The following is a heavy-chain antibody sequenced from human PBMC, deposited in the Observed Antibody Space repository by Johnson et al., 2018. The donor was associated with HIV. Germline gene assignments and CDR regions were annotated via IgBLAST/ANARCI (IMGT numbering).Heavy chain of an antibody. V-gene: IGHV3-7*01. CDR3: AKPWVSSIVGAFDI. J-gene: IGHJ3*02. CDR1: GFTFSFYF. CDR2: INQDGSEK. D-gene: IGHD6-13*01. Sequence: VQVVESGGGLVQPGGSLRLSCAAPGFTFSFYFMNWVRQAPWKGLEWVANINQDGSEKYAVDSVKGRFTISRDNAQKSVYLQMNSLRAEDTAVYYCAKPWVSSIVGAFDIWGQGTMVTVSS.